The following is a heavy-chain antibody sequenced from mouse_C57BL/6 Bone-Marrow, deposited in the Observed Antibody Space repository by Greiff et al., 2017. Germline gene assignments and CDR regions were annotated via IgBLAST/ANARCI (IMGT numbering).Heavy chain of an antibody. D-gene: IGHD1-1*01. J-gene: IGHJ1*03. CDR3: TRRGPITTVVYWYFDV. Sequence: EVKLMESGESLVKPGGSLKLSCAASGFTFSSYAMSWVRQTPEKRLEWVAYISSGGDYIYYADTVKGRCTISRDNARNTLYLQMSSLKSEDTAMYYCTRRGPITTVVYWYFDVWGTGTTVTVSS. V-gene: IGHV5-9-1*02. CDR2: ISSGGDYI. CDR1: GFTFSSYA.